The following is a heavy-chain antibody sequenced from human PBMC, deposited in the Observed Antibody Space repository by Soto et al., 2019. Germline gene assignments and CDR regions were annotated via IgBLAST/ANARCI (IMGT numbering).Heavy chain of an antibody. CDR1: GFTFDDYA. CDR2: INWNSGSI. V-gene: IGHV3-9*01. CDR3: AGLRRAFDI. Sequence: HPGGSLRLSCAASGFTFDDYAMHWVRQVPGKGLEWVSGINWNSGSIGYGDSVKGRFAISRDNAKNSLHLQMNSLSAEDTAFYYCAGLRRAFDIWGQGTMVTVSS. D-gene: IGHD4-17*01. J-gene: IGHJ3*02.